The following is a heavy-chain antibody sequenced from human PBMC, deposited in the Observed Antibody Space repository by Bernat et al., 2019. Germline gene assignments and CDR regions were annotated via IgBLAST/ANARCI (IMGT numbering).Heavy chain of an antibody. V-gene: IGHV5-10-1*03. J-gene: IGHJ6*02. Sequence: EVQLVQSGAEVKKPGESLRISCKGSGYSFTSYWISWVRQMPGKGLEWMGRIDPSDSYPNYSPSFQGHVNISAEKSSSTAYLQWSSLKASDTAMYYCARGGIAVAGWEWYYYGMDVWGQGTTVTVSS. CDR3: ARGGIAVAGWEWYYYGMDV. D-gene: IGHD6-19*01. CDR2: IDPSDSYP. CDR1: GYSFTSYW.